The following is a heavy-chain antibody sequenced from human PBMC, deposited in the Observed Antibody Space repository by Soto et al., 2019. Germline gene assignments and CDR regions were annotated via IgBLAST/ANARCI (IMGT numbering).Heavy chain of an antibody. J-gene: IGHJ6*02. D-gene: IGHD6-19*01. CDR3: ARERVAVAGNPPQWDRYGMDV. Sequence: SETLSLTCTVSGGSISSGGYYWSWIRQHPGKGLEWIGYIYYSGSTYYNPSLKSRVTISVDTSKNQFSLKLSSVTAADTAVYYCARERVAVAGNPPQWDRYGMDVWGQGTTVTVSS. CDR2: IYYSGST. V-gene: IGHV4-31*03. CDR1: GGSISSGGYY.